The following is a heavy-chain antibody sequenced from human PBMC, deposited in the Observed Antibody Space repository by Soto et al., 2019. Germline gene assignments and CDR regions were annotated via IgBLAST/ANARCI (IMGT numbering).Heavy chain of an antibody. J-gene: IGHJ5*02. D-gene: IGHD3-3*01. Sequence: QVQLQESGPGLVKPSQTLSLTCTVSGGSISSGGYYWSWLRQHPGKGLEWIGYIYFSGGTDYNPSLKSRVTISGDTSKNQFSLKLSSVTAADTAVYYCARTPILEWLSDWFAPWGQGTLVTVSS. V-gene: IGHV4-31*03. CDR3: ARTPILEWLSDWFAP. CDR1: GGSISSGGYY. CDR2: IYFSGGT.